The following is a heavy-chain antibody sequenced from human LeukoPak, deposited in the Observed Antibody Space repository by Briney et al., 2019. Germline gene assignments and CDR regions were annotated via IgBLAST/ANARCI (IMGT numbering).Heavy chain of an antibody. Sequence: GGSLSLSCAASGFTFSTYWMTWVRQAPGKGLEWVANINQGGSESYYVDSVKGRFTISRDNAKNSLYLQMNSLRAEDTAVYYCARDLSIAVAGTDYWGQGTLVTVSS. CDR2: INQGGSES. CDR1: GFTFSTYW. J-gene: IGHJ4*02. V-gene: IGHV3-7*01. CDR3: ARDLSIAVAGTDY. D-gene: IGHD6-19*01.